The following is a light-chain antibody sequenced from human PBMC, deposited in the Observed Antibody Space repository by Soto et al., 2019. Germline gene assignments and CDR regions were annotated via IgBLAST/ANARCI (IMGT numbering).Light chain of an antibody. V-gene: IGLV2-8*01. Sequence: QSALTQSPSASGSPGQSVTISCTGTSSDVGNYKYVSWYQQHPGKAPKLMIYKVSKRPSGVPDRFSGSKSGNTASLTVSGLQVEDEADYCCSSYAGSNLWVFGGGTKLTVL. CDR3: SSYAGSNLWV. CDR2: KVS. CDR1: SSDVGNYKY. J-gene: IGLJ3*02.